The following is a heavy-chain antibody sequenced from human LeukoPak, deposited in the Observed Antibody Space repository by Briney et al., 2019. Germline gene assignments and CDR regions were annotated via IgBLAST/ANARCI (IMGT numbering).Heavy chain of an antibody. D-gene: IGHD6-19*01. V-gene: IGHV3-66*01. J-gene: IGHJ4*02. CDR3: TRVGSNGWYHFDY. CDR2: IYSGGST. CDR1: GFTFSSYA. Sequence: GGSLRLSCAAPGFTFSSYAMSWVRQAPGKGLEWVSVIYSGGSTYYADSVKGRFTISRDNSKNTLFLQMNSLRAEDTAVYYCTRVGSNGWYHFDYWGQGTLVTVSS.